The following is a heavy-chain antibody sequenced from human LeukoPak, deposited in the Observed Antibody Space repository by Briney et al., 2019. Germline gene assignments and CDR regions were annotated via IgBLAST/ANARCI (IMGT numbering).Heavy chain of an antibody. CDR1: AFSVSNYY. CDR3: ARDRAVTQDWVEFDP. CDR2: IRDSGET. V-gene: IGHV3-66*03. Sequence: PGGSLRLSCAGSAFSVSNYYMSWVRQAPGKGLELVSLIRDSGETFYADSVKGRFTISRDNSKNTMYLQMNRLRVEDTAVYFCARDRAVTQDWVEFDPWGQGTLVTVSS. J-gene: IGHJ5*02. D-gene: IGHD4-17*01.